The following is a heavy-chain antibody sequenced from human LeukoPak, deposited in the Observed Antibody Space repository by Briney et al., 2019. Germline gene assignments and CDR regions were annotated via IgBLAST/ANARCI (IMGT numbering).Heavy chain of an antibody. CDR1: GFTFSSYW. CDR3: ARETTIFGVVIGFDP. V-gene: IGHV3-7*01. Sequence: GGSLRLSCAASGFTFSSYWMSWVRQTPGKGLEWVANIKQDGSEKYYVDSVKGRFTISRDNAKNSLYLQLNSLRAEDTAVYYCARETTIFGVVIGFDPWGQGTLVTVSS. D-gene: IGHD3-3*01. CDR2: IKQDGSEK. J-gene: IGHJ5*02.